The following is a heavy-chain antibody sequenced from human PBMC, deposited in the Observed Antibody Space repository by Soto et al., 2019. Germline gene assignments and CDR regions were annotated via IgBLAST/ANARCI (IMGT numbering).Heavy chain of an antibody. V-gene: IGHV1-69*02. CDR2: IIPILGIA. CDR1: GGTFSSYT. Sequence: QVQLVQSGAEVKKPGSSVKVSCKASGGTFSSYTISWVRQAPGQGLEWMGRIIPILGIANYAQKFQGRVTITADKSTSTAYMELSSLRSEDTAVYYCASNEVRGGAFDIWGQGTMVTVSS. J-gene: IGHJ3*02. CDR3: ASNEVRGGAFDI. D-gene: IGHD3-10*01.